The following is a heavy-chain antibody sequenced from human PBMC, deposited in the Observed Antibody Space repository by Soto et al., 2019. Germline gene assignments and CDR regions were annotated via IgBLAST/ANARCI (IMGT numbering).Heavy chain of an antibody. D-gene: IGHD3-10*01. CDR2: IIPILGIA. CDR3: SDYYGSGSYSV. CDR1: GGTFSSYT. J-gene: IGHJ4*02. Sequence: GASVKVSCKASGGTFSSYTISCVRQAPGQGLEWMGRIIPILGIANYAQKFQGRVTITADKSTSTAYMELSSLRSEDTAVYYCSDYYGSGSYSVWGQGTLVTVSS. V-gene: IGHV1-69*02.